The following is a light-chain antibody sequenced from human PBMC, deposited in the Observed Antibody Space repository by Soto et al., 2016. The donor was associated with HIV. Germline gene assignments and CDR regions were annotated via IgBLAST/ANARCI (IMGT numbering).Light chain of an antibody. CDR3: NSRDSSGYHRV. CDR1: SLREFY. J-gene: IGLJ2*01. Sequence: SSELTQDPAVSVALGQTVRITCQGDSLREFYATWYQQKPGQAPVLVIYGENSRPSGIPDRFSGSSSGNTASLTITGAQAEDEADYYCNSRDSSGYHRVFGGGTKLTVL. V-gene: IGLV3-19*01. CDR2: GEN.